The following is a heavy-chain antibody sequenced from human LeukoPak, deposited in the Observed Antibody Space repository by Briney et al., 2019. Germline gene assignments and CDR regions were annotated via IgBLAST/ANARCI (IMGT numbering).Heavy chain of an antibody. J-gene: IGHJ6*03. CDR3: ARLTHYDFWSGYYAYMDV. D-gene: IGHD3-3*01. CDR2: IYPGDSDT. CDR1: GYSFTSYW. V-gene: IGHV5-51*01. Sequence: GESLKISCKGSGYSFTSYWIGWVRQMPGKGLEWMGIIYPGDSDTRYSPSFQGQVTISADKSISTAYLQWSSLKASDTVMYYCARLTHYDFWSGYYAYMDVWGKGTTVTVSS.